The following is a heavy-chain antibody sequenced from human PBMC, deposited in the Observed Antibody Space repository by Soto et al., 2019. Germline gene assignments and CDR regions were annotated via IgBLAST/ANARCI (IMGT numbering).Heavy chain of an antibody. D-gene: IGHD3-3*01. V-gene: IGHV5-51*01. CDR2: IYPGDSDT. Sequence: GESLKISCKGSGYSFTSYWIGWVRQMPGKGLEWMGIIYPGDSDTRYSPSFQGQVTISADKSISTAYLQWSSLKASDTAMYYCARSSESRFLEYPLYYFDYWGQGTLVTVSS. CDR3: ARSSESRFLEYPLYYFDY. J-gene: IGHJ4*02. CDR1: GYSFTSYW.